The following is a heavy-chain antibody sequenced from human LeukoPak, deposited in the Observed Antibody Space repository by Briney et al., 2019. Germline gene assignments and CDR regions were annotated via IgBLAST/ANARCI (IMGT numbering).Heavy chain of an antibody. V-gene: IGHV1-8*01. Sequence: ASVKVSCKASGYTFTSYDINWVRQATGQGLEWMGWMNPNSGNTGYAQKFQGRVTMTRNTSISTAYMELSSLRSEDTAVYYCARGLERPAAIGGYYYYMDVWGKGTTVTISS. J-gene: IGHJ6*03. CDR1: GYTFTSYD. D-gene: IGHD2-2*02. CDR3: ARGLERPAAIGGYYYYMDV. CDR2: MNPNSGNT.